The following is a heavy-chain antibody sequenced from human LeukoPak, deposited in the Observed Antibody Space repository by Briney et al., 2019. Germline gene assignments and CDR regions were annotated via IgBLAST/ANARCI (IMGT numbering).Heavy chain of an antibody. V-gene: IGHV4-61*01. Sequence: PSETLSLTCTVSGYSISSGYYWSWIRQPPGKGLEWIGYIYYSGSTNYNPSLKSRVTISVDTSKNQFSLKLSSVTAADTAVYYCAKTDGAVAPNWFDPWGQGTLVTVSS. CDR3: AKTDGAVAPNWFDP. J-gene: IGHJ5*02. D-gene: IGHD6-19*01. CDR1: GYSISSGYY. CDR2: IYYSGST.